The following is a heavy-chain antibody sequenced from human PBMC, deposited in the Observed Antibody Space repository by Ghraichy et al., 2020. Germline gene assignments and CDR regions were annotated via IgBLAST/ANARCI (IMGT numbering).Heavy chain of an antibody. CDR3: ARGAYGDYEEDFDY. Sequence: SETLSLTCTVSGGSISSGGYYWSWIRQHPGKGLEWIGYIYYSGSTYYNPSLKSRVTISVDTSKNQFSLKLSSVTAADTAVYYCARGAYGDYEEDFDYWGQGTLVTVSS. D-gene: IGHD4-17*01. V-gene: IGHV4-31*03. CDR2: IYYSGST. J-gene: IGHJ4*02. CDR1: GGSISSGGYY.